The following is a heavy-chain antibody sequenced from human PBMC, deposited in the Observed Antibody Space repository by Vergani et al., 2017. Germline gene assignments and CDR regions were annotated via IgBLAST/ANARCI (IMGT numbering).Heavy chain of an antibody. CDR1: GGSFSGYY. CDR2: INHSGST. Sequence: QVQLQQWGAGLLKPSETLSLTCAVYGGSFSGYYWSWIRQPPGKGLEWIGEINHSGSTNYNPSLKSRVTISVDTSKNQFSLKLSSVTAADTAVYYCAREDCSGGSCLRAFDIWGQGTMVTVSS. V-gene: IGHV4-34*01. J-gene: IGHJ3*02. D-gene: IGHD2-15*01. CDR3: AREDCSGGSCLRAFDI.